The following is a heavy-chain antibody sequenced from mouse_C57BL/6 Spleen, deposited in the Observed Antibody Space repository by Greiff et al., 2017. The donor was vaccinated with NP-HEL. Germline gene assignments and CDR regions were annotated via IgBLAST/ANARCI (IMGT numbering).Heavy chain of an antibody. CDR3: ARRATGDY. D-gene: IGHD3-1*01. V-gene: IGHV1-42*01. J-gene: IGHJ2*01. CDR1: GYSFTGYY. Sequence: VQLKESGPELVKPGASVKISCKASGYSFTGYYMNWVKQSPEKSLEWIGEINPSTGGTTYNQKFKAKATLTVDKSSSTAYMQLKSLTSEDSAVYYCARRATGDYWGQGTTLTVSS. CDR2: INPSTGGT.